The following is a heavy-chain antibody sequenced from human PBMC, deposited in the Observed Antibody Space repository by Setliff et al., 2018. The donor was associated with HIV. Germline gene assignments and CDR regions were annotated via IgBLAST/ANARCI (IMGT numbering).Heavy chain of an antibody. CDR3: AKGAGFYGDYTFDY. V-gene: IGHV4-59*03. D-gene: IGHD4-17*01. CDR2: IYSTGST. J-gene: IGHJ4*02. CDR1: GGSFSGYY. Sequence: PSETLSLTCAVYGGSFSGYYWSWIRQPPGRELEWIGYIYSTGSTNYNPSLQSRVSISMDASKNKFSLKVTSVTSADTAVYYCAKGAGFYGDYTFDYWGQGNLVTVSS.